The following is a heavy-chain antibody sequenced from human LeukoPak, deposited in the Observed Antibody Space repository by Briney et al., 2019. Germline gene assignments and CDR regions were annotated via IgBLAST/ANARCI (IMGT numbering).Heavy chain of an antibody. Sequence: GASVKVSCKASGYTFTSYDINWVRQATGQGLEWMGWMNHNSGNTGYAQKFQDRVTMTRNTSISTAYMELSSLRSEDTAVYYCARESYDILTGYYDWGQGTLVTVSS. D-gene: IGHD3-9*01. J-gene: IGHJ4*02. CDR3: ARESYDILTGYYD. V-gene: IGHV1-8*01. CDR1: GYTFTSYD. CDR2: MNHNSGNT.